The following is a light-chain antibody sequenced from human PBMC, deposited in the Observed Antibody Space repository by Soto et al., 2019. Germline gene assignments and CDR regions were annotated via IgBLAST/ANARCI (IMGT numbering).Light chain of an antibody. Sequence: VMTQSQATVPVSPGARVPLYGRASQSVSIDLAWYQQKPGQAPRLLIYGASSRAIGIPDRFSGSGSGTDFTLTISRLEPEDFAVYYCQQYGSSMITFGQGTRLEIK. CDR2: GAS. V-gene: IGKV3-20*01. J-gene: IGKJ5*01. CDR1: QSVSID. CDR3: QQYGSSMIT.